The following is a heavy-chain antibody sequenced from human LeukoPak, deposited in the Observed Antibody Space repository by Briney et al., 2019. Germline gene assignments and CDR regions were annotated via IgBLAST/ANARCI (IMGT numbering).Heavy chain of an antibody. D-gene: IGHD4-17*01. CDR3: ARGTYGYYMDV. CDR2: IYRSGST. J-gene: IGHJ6*03. Sequence: KASETLSLTCAVYGGSFSGYYWSWIRQPPGKGLEWIGSIYRSGSTFYNPSLKSRVTISLDTSKNQFSLKLSSVTAADTAVYFCARGTYGYYMDVWGKETTVTVSS. CDR1: GGSFSGYY. V-gene: IGHV4-34*01.